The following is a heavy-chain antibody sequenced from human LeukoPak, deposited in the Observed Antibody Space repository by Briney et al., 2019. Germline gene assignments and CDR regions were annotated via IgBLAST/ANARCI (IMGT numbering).Heavy chain of an antibody. J-gene: IGHJ4*02. D-gene: IGHD4/OR15-4a*01. CDR2: IKQDGSEK. CDR1: GFTFSSYW. V-gene: IGHV3-7*01. CDR3: ARDYGMVPGIY. Sequence: GGSLRLSCAASGFTFSSYWMIWVRQAPGKGLEWVANIKQDGSEKHYVDSVKGRFIISRDNAKNSLFLQMSSLRVEDTAVYYCARDYGMVPGIYWGQGTLVTVSS.